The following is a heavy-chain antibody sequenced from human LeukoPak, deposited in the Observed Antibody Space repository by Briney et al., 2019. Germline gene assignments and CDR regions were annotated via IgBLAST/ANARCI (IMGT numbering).Heavy chain of an antibody. CDR3: ARGPRTATRVGY. Sequence: GSLRLSCAASGFTFSSYSMNWVRQPPGKGLEGVSSISSSSSYIYYADSVNGRSTISRDNAKNSLYLQMNSLRAEDTAVYYCARGPRTATRVGYWGQGTLVTVSS. D-gene: IGHD4-17*01. V-gene: IGHV3-21*01. J-gene: IGHJ4*02. CDR2: ISSSSSYI. CDR1: GFTFSSYS.